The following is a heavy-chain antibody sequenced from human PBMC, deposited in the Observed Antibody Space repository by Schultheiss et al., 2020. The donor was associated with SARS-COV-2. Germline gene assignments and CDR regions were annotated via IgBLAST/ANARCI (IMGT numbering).Heavy chain of an antibody. Sequence: GWSLRLSCAASGFTFSSYAMSWVRQAPGKGLEWVSAISGSGGSTYYADSVKGRFTISRDNSKNTLYLQMNSLRAEDTAVYYCAKDQRQLVTNWFDPWGQGTLVTVSS. D-gene: IGHD6-6*01. CDR3: AKDQRQLVTNWFDP. V-gene: IGHV3-23*01. CDR1: GFTFSSYA. J-gene: IGHJ5*02. CDR2: ISGSGGST.